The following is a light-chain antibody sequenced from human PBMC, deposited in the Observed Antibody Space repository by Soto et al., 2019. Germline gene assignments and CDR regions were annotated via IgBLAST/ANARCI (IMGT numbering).Light chain of an antibody. CDR2: DAS. V-gene: IGKV1D-12*01. CDR3: QQANSFPPIFT. J-gene: IGKJ3*01. CDR1: QVIGTW. Sequence: DIQMTQSPSSVSASVGDRVTITCRASQVIGTWLAWYQQKPGRAPRLLIYDASSLQSGFPSRFSGSGSGTDFPLAITRLQPEDFATYYCQQANSFPPIFTFGPGTKVDIK.